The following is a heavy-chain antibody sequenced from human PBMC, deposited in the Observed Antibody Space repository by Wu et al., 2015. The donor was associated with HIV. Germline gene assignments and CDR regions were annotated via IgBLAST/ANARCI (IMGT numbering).Heavy chain of an antibody. V-gene: IGHV1-2*02. J-gene: IGHJ5*02. D-gene: IGHD3-9*01. CDR1: GYAFPDYY. CDR3: ARAPDWANWFDP. CDR2: IKPSSGGT. Sequence: QVQLVQSGAEVKQPGASVKVSCKTSGYAFPDYYMHWVRQAPGQGLEWMGWIKPSSGGTHSAQRFKGRVTMTRDTSITTVFMELNSLTSDDTAVYYCARAPDWANWFDPWGQGTLVTVSS.